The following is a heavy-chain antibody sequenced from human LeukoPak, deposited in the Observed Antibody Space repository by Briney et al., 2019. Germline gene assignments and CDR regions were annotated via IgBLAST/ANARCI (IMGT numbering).Heavy chain of an antibody. J-gene: IGHJ6*02. CDR1: GFTFSSYG. V-gene: IGHV3-30*18. CDR2: ISYDGSNK. Sequence: PWGSLRLSCAASGFTFSSYGMHWVRQAPGKGLEWVAVISYDGSNKYYADSVKGRFTISRDNSKNTLYLQMNSLRAEDTAVYYCAKDRYGDYVGYYYYYYGMDVWGQGTTVTVSS. CDR3: AKDRYGDYVGYYYYYYGMDV. D-gene: IGHD4-17*01.